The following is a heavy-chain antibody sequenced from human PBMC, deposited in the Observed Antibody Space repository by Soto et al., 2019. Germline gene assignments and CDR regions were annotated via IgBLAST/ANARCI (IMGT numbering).Heavy chain of an antibody. Sequence: PSETLSLTCTVSGGSISSSSYYWGWIRQPPGKGLEWIGSIFYSGSTYYNPSLKSRVTISVDTSKNQFSLKLTSVTAADTAVYYCARVSSTMTSYYFDYWGQGTLVTVSS. CDR3: ARVSSTMTSYYFDY. CDR2: IFYSGST. CDR1: GGSISSSSYY. V-gene: IGHV4-39*01. J-gene: IGHJ4*02. D-gene: IGHD3-22*01.